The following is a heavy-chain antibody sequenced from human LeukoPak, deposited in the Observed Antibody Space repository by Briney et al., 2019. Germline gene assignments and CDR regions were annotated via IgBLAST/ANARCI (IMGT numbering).Heavy chain of an antibody. D-gene: IGHD5-12*01. V-gene: IGHV1-2*02. J-gene: IGHJ4*02. CDR2: INPNSGGT. Sequence: ASVRVSCKASGYAFTGYYMHWVRQAPGQGLEWMGWINPNSGGTNYAQKFQGRVTMTRDTSISTAYMELSRLRSDDTAVYYCAREWLRFRYFDYWGQGTLVTVSS. CDR1: GYAFTGYY. CDR3: AREWLRFRYFDY.